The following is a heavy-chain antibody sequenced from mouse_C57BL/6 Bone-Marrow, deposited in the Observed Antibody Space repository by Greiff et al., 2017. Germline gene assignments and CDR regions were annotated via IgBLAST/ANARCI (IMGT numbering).Heavy chain of an antibody. Sequence: EVKLVESGAELVRPGASVKLSCTASGFNIKDAYMHWVKQRPEQGLEWIGWIDPENGDTEYASKFQGKATITADTSSNTAYLQLSSLTSEDTAVYYCTRGFAYWGQGTLVTVSA. CDR3: TRGFAY. CDR1: GFNIKDAY. CDR2: IDPENGDT. J-gene: IGHJ3*01. V-gene: IGHV14-4*01.